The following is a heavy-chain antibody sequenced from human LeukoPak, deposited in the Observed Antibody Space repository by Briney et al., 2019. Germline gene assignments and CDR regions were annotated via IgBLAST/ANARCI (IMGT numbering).Heavy chain of an antibody. CDR1: GYTFTSYD. CDR3: ARPLVPAAPGWFDP. V-gene: IGHV1-8*01. J-gene: IGHJ5*02. CDR2: MNPNSGNT. Sequence: ASVKVSCEASGYTFTSYDINWVRQATGQGLEWMGWMNPNSGNTGYAQKFQGRVTMTRNTSISTAYMELSSLRSEDTAVYYCARPLVPAAPGWFDPWGQGTLVTVSS. D-gene: IGHD2-2*01.